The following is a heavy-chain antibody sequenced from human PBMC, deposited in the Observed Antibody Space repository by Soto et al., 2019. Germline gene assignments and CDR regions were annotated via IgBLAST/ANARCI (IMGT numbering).Heavy chain of an antibody. CDR3: ARKRGYSYGYADY. CDR1: GFTFSSYG. J-gene: IGHJ4*02. CDR2: ISYDGSNK. V-gene: IGHV3-30*03. D-gene: IGHD5-18*01. Sequence: PGGSLRLSCAASGFTFSSYGMHWVRQAPGEGLEWVAVISYDGSNKYYADSVKGRFTISRDNSKNTLYLQMNSLRAEDTAVYYCARKRGYSYGYADYWGQGTLVTVSS.